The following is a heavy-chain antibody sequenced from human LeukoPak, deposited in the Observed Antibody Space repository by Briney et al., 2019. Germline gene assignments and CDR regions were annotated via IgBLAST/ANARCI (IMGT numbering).Heavy chain of an antibody. CDR1: GFTFSNAW. V-gene: IGHV3-15*01. Sequence: GGSLRLSCAASGFTFSNAWMSWVRQAPGKGLEWVGRIKSKTDGGTTDYAAPVKDRFTISRDDSKNTLCLQMNSLKTEDTAVYYCTTAATIHIVDYWGQGTLVTVSS. D-gene: IGHD5-12*01. J-gene: IGHJ4*02. CDR3: TTAATIHIVDY. CDR2: IKSKTDGGTT.